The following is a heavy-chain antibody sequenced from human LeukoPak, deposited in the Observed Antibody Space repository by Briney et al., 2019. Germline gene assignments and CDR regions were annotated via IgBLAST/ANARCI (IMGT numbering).Heavy chain of an antibody. V-gene: IGHV1-18*01. CDR3: ARAGSSGWYGGYYYYGMDV. D-gene: IGHD6-19*01. J-gene: IGHJ6*02. CDR1: GYTFTSYG. CDR2: ISAYNGNT. Sequence: ALVKVSCKASGYTFTSYGISWVRQAPGQGLEWMGWISAYNGNTNYAQKLQGRVTMTTDTSTSTAYMELRSLRSDDTAVYYCARAGSSGWYGGYYYYGMDVWGQGTTVTVSS.